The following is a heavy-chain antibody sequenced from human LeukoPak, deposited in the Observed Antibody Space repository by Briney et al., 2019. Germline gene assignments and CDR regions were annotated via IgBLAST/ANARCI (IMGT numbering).Heavy chain of an antibody. CDR1: GFTFSSYW. CDR3: AKATYYCSSTSCSPYYFDY. J-gene: IGHJ4*02. Sequence: GGSLRLSCAASGFTFSSYWMHWVRQAPGKGLEWVSAISGSGGSTYYADSVKGRFTISRDNSKNTLYLQMNSLRAEDTAVYYCAKATYYCSSTSCSPYYFDYWGQGTLVTVSS. CDR2: ISGSGGST. V-gene: IGHV3-23*01. D-gene: IGHD2-2*01.